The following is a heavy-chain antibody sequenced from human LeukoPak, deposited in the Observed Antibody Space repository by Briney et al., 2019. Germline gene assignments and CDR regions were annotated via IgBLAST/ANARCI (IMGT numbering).Heavy chain of an antibody. CDR2: INHSGST. D-gene: IGHD5-12*01. J-gene: IGHJ4*02. CDR1: GGSFSGYY. Sequence: SETLSLTCAVYGGSFSGYYWSWIRQPPGKGLEWIGEINHSGSTNYNPSLKGRVTISVDTSKNQFSLKLSSVTAADTAVYYCASQRRKRGYSGYASDYWGQGTLVTVSS. V-gene: IGHV4-34*01. CDR3: ASQRRKRGYSGYASDY.